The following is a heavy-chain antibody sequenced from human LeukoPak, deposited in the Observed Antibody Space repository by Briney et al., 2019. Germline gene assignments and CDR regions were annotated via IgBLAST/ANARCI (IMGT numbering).Heavy chain of an antibody. CDR1: GGSISSGGYY. CDR2: VYYSGRT. Sequence: SQTLSLTCATSGGSISSGGYYWGWIRQPPGKELQWIASVYYSGRTNYSPSLKSRVTISVDTSEKQFSLQLNSVTAADTAVYYCARQGSAYFDFWGQGLLVTVSS. D-gene: IGHD2-15*01. V-gene: IGHV4-30-2*03. J-gene: IGHJ4*02. CDR3: ARQGSAYFDF.